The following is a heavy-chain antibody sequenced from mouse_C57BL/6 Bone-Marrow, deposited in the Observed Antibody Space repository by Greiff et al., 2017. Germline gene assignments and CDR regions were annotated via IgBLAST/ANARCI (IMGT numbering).Heavy chain of an antibody. CDR2: ISYDGSN. Sequence: DVKLQESGPGLVKPSQSLSLTCSVTGYSITSGYYWNWIRQFPGNKLEWMGYISYDGSNNYNPSLKNRISLTRDTSKNQFFLKLNSVTTEDTARYYCARGGLLWYYYGDYWGKGTTLTGSS. D-gene: IGHD2-1*01. J-gene: IGHJ2*01. CDR3: ARGGLLWYYYGDY. CDR1: GYSITSGYY. V-gene: IGHV3-6*01.